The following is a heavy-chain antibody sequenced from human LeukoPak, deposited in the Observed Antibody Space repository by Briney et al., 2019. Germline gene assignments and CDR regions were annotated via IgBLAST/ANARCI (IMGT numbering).Heavy chain of an antibody. V-gene: IGHV4-30-2*01. CDR2: IYHSGST. Sequence: PSETLSLTCAVSGGSISSGGYSWSWIRQPPGKGLEWIGYIYHSGSTYYNPSLKSRVTISVDRSENQFSLKLSSVTAADTAVYYCARAEYSSVDYWGQGTLVTVSS. J-gene: IGHJ4*02. CDR3: ARAEYSSVDY. D-gene: IGHD6-6*01. CDR1: GGSISSGGYS.